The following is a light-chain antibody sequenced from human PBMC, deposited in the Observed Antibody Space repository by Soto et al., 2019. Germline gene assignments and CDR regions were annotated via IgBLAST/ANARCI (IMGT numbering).Light chain of an antibody. Sequence: DIQLPQSPSSLSASVGDRVSITCRASQSISSWLAWYQQKPGKAPKLLIYKASSLESGVPSRFSGSGSGTEFTLTISSLQPEDFATYYCQQANSCPGTFGQGTKVDI. J-gene: IGKJ1*01. CDR1: QSISSW. CDR2: KAS. V-gene: IGKV1-5*03. CDR3: QQANSCPGT.